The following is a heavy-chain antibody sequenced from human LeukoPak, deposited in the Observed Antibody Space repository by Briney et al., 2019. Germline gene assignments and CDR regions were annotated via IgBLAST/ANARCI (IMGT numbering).Heavy chain of an antibody. CDR1: GLTFSSSA. CDR2: ISGSGAST. J-gene: IGHJ3*02. CDR3: ARDARGSSGWSVYAFDI. Sequence: GGSLRLSCAASGLTFSSSALHRVRHAPGKGLEWVSYISGSGASTYYADSVKGRFTISRDNSNNTLYLQMNSLRVEDTAVYFCARDARGSSGWSVYAFDIWGQGTRVTVSS. D-gene: IGHD6-19*01. V-gene: IGHV3-23*01.